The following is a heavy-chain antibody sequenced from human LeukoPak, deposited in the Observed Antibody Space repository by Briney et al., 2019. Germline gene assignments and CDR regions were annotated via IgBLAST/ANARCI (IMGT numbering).Heavy chain of an antibody. CDR2: ISWNSGSI. CDR1: GFTFDDYA. V-gene: IGHV3-9*01. CDR3: ARDQTIVGVTSFDY. J-gene: IGHJ4*02. Sequence: PGGSLRLSCAASGFTFDDYAMHWVRQAPGKGLEWVSGISWNSGSIGYADSVKGRFTISRDNAKNSLYLQMNSLRAEDTALYYCARDQTIVGVTSFDYWGQGILVTVSS. D-gene: IGHD1-26*01.